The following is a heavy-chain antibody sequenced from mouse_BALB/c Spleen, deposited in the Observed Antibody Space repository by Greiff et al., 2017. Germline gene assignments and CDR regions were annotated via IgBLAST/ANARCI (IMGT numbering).Heavy chain of an antibody. CDR1: GHTFTDYN. CDR2: IYPYNGGT. Sequence: VQLKHSGPELVKPGASVKISCKASGHTFTDYNMHWVKQSHGKSLEWIGYIYPYNGGTGYNQKFKSKATLTVDNSSSTAYMELRSLTSEDSAVYYCARYGNYAMDYWGQGTSVTVSS. V-gene: IGHV1S29*02. CDR3: ARYGNYAMDY. J-gene: IGHJ4*01. D-gene: IGHD2-1*01.